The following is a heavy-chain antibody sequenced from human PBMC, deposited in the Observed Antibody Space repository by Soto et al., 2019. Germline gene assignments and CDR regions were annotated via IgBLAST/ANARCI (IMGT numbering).Heavy chain of an antibody. CDR3: AGYCISTSCYAVGWFDP. CDR1: GFTFSSYA. V-gene: IGHV3-48*04. CDR2: ISSSGSTI. Sequence: PGGSLRLSCAASGFTFSSYAMHWVRQAPGKGLEWVSYISSSGSTIYYADSVKGRFTISRDNAKNSLYLQMNSLRAEDTAVYYCAGYCISTSCYAVGWFDPWGQGTLVTVPQ. D-gene: IGHD2-2*01. J-gene: IGHJ5*02.